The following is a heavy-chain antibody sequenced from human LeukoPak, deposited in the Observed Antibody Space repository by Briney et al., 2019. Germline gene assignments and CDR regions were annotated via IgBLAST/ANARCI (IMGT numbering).Heavy chain of an antibody. V-gene: IGHV3-53*01. CDR2: IYSGGST. CDR1: GFTVSSNY. Sequence: GGSLRLSCAASGFTVSSNYMSWVRQAPGKGLEWVSVIYSGGSTYYADSVKGRFTISRDNSKNTLYVLINSLRAEDTAVYYCARVVGNWFDPWGQGTLVTVSS. CDR3: ARVVGNWFDP. D-gene: IGHD1-26*01. J-gene: IGHJ5*02.